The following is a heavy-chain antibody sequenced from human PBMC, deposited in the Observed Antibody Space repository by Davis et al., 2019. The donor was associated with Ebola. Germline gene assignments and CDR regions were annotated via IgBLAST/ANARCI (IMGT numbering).Heavy chain of an antibody. V-gene: IGHV3-53*01. J-gene: IGHJ6*02. CDR2: MYTGVKP. D-gene: IGHD3-22*01. Sequence: GGSLRPSFPAPGFTSPGFTFSAYNMTWVGQAPGKGLEWVPVMYTGVKPYYADPLKGRFTISRDNTKNTLYLQMNSLKTEDTAVYYCTTDSDYYDSSGYYYGFFYYYYGMDVWGQGTTVTVS. CDR1: GFTSPGFTFSAYN. CDR3: TTDSDYYDSSGYYYGFFYYYYGMDV.